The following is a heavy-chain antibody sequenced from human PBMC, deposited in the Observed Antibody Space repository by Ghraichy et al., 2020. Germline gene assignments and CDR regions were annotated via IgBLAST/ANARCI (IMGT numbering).Heavy chain of an antibody. CDR2: ISWNSGSI. CDR3: AKDTLPQSFSMRGIAVAGMDY. J-gene: IGHJ4*02. D-gene: IGHD6-19*01. V-gene: IGHV3-9*01. Sequence: GGSLRLSCAASGFTFDDYAMHWVRQAPGKGLEWVSGISWNSGSIGYADSVKGRFTISRDNAKNSLYLQMNSLRAEDTALYYCAKDTLPQSFSMRGIAVAGMDYWGQGTLVTVSS. CDR1: GFTFDDYA.